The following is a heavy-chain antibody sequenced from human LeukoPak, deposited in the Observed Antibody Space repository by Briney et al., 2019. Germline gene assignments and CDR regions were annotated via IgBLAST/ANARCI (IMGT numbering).Heavy chain of an antibody. CDR2: IYYSGST. CDR1: GGSISSYY. D-gene: IGHD3-22*01. Sequence: PSETLSLTCTVSGGSISSYYWSWVRQPPGKGLEWIGYIYYSGSTNYNPSLKSRVTISVDTSKNQFSLELSSVTAADTAVYYCARDSSGYYWWFDPWGQGTLVTVSS. V-gene: IGHV4-59*01. J-gene: IGHJ5*02. CDR3: ARDSSGYYWWFDP.